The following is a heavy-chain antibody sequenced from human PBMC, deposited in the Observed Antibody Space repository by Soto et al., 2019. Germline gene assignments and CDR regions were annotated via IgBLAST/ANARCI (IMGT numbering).Heavy chain of an antibody. CDR2: ISGSGGST. CDR3: AKDRLRVPSTGGLDY. V-gene: IGHV3-23*01. J-gene: IGHJ4*02. CDR1: GFTFSSYA. Sequence: PGGSLRLSCAASGFTFSSYAMSWVRQAPGKGLEWVSAISGSGGSTYYADSVKGRFTISRDNSKNTLYLQMNSLRAEDTAVYYCAKDRLRVPSTGGLDYWGQGTLVTVSS. D-gene: IGHD2-2*01.